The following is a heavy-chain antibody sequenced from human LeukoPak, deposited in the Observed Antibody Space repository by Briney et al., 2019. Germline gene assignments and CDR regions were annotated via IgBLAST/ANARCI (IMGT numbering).Heavy chain of an antibody. V-gene: IGHV3-21*01. D-gene: IGHD4-23*01. CDR1: GFTFSSYS. Sequence: PGGSLRLSCAASGFTFSSYSMNWVRQAPGRGREWVSSISSSSSYIYYADSVKGRFTISRDNAKNPLYLQMNSLRAEDTAVYYCARELLGGNVPLGGMDVWGQGTTVTVSS. CDR2: ISSSSSYI. J-gene: IGHJ6*02. CDR3: ARELLGGNVPLGGMDV.